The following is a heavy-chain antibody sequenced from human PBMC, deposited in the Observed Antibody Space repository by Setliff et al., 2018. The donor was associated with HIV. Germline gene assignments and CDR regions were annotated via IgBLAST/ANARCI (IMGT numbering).Heavy chain of an antibody. CDR2: IYYSGST. V-gene: IGHV4-38-2*01. J-gene: IGHJ4*02. Sequence: SETLSLTCDVSGFSISSRYYWGWIRQPPGKGLEWIGSIYYSGSTYYNPSLNSRVTISVDASKNQFSLKLSSVTADDTAVYYCASLPPLYDSSGYYFDYWGQGTLVTVSS. CDR1: GFSISSRYY. D-gene: IGHD3-22*01. CDR3: ASLPPLYDSSGYYFDY.